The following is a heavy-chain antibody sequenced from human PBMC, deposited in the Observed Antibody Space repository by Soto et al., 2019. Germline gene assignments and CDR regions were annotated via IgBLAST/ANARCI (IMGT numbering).Heavy chain of an antibody. CDR3: AKGTGTTMDYFDY. CDR1: GFTFSSYA. D-gene: IGHD1-1*01. J-gene: IGHJ4*02. Sequence: GGSPRISCAACGFTFSSYAMSWVRQAPGKGLGWVSDVSGSGSSTYYADSVKGRFTISRDNSKNTLYLQMNSLRAEDTAVYYCAKGTGTTMDYFDYWGQGTLVTVSS. CDR2: VSGSGSST. V-gene: IGHV3-23*01.